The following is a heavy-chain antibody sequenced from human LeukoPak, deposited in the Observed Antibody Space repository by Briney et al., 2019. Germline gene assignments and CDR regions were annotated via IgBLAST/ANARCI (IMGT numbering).Heavy chain of an antibody. J-gene: IGHJ6*02. CDR1: GYTFTSYG. CDR2: ISAYNGNT. Sequence: GASVKVSCKASGYTFTSYGISWVRQAPGQGLEWMGWISAYNGNTNYAQKLQGRVTMTTDTSTSTAYMELRSLRSDDTAVYYCARYDFWSGYSYYYYYGMDVWGQGTTVTVSS. CDR3: ARYDFWSGYSYYYYYGMDV. V-gene: IGHV1-18*01. D-gene: IGHD3-3*01.